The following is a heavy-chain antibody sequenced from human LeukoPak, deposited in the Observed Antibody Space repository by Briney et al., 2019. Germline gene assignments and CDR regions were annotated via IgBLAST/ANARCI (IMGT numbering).Heavy chain of an antibody. J-gene: IGHJ5*02. CDR2: INPSGGST. CDR3: ARATIFGVVTPHWFDP. CDR1: GYTFTSYY. V-gene: IGHV1-46*01. Sequence: ASVKVSCKASGYTFTSYYMNWVRQAPGQGLEWMGIINPSGGSTSYAQKFQGRVTITADESTSTAYMELSSLRSEDTAVYYCARATIFGVVTPHWFDPWGQGTLVTVFS. D-gene: IGHD3-3*01.